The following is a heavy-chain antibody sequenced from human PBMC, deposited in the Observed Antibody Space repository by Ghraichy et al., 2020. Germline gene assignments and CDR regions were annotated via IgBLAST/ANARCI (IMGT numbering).Heavy chain of an antibody. J-gene: IGHJ4*02. D-gene: IGHD6-19*01. CDR1: GDSVSSNSGT. Sequence: SQTLSLTCAISGDSVSSNSGTWNWIRQSPSRGLEWLGRTYYRSKWYNEYAVSVKSRITINPDPSKNQFSLHLSSVTPEDTAVYYCARAIRGWTFDYWGQGTRVTVSS. V-gene: IGHV6-1*01. CDR3: ARAIRGWTFDY. CDR2: TYYRSKWYN.